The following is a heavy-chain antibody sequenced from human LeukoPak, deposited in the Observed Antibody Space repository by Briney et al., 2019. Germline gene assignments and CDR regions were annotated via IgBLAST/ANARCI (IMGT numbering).Heavy chain of an antibody. CDR1: GYTFTSYA. Sequence: VASVKVSCKASGYTFTSYAMHWVRQAPGQRLEWMGWIIPIFGTANYAQKFQGRVTITADESTSTAYMELSSLRSEDTAVYYCARQENDYYDSSGYYYGSWGQGTLVTVSS. D-gene: IGHD3-22*01. CDR3: ARQENDYYDSSGYYYGS. J-gene: IGHJ4*02. V-gene: IGHV1-69*13. CDR2: IIPIFGTA.